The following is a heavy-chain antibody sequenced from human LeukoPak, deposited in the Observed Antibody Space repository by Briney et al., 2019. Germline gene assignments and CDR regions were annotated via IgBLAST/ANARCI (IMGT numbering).Heavy chain of an antibody. CDR1: GFTFSDHY. D-gene: IGHD2-8*01. Sequence: GGSLRLSCAASGFTFSDHYMDWVRQAPGKGLEWVGRTRNKANSYTTEYAASVKGRFTISRDDSKNSLYLQMNSLKTEDTAVYYCARIKCTNGVCYRNGIDYWGQGTLVTVSS. CDR2: TRNKANSYTT. CDR3: ARIKCTNGVCYRNGIDY. J-gene: IGHJ4*02. V-gene: IGHV3-72*01.